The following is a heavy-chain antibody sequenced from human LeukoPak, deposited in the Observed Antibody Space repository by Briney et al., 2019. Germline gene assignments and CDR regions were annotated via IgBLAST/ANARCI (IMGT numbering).Heavy chain of an antibody. CDR2: ISSSGSTI. J-gene: IGHJ5*02. V-gene: IGHV3-48*03. Sequence: GGSLRLSCAASGFTFSSYEMNWVRQAPGKGLEWVSYISSSGSTIYYADSVKGRFTISRDNAKNSLYLQMNSLRAEDTAVYYCAAGRQQLGMNWFDPWGQGTLVTVSS. D-gene: IGHD1-1*01. CDR3: AAGRQQLGMNWFDP. CDR1: GFTFSSYE.